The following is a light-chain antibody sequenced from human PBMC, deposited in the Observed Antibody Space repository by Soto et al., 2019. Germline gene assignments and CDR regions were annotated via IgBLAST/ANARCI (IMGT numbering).Light chain of an antibody. CDR2: GAS. V-gene: IGKV3-20*01. CDR1: QTVTRNY. CDR3: QQYGSSPGT. J-gene: IGKJ1*01. Sequence: EIVLTQSPGTLSLSPGERATLSCRASQTVTRNYLAWHQQKPGQTPRLLVYGASSRATGLPDRFSGSGSGTDFALTISRVEPEDFAIYFCQQYGSSPGTFRQGTKVDIK.